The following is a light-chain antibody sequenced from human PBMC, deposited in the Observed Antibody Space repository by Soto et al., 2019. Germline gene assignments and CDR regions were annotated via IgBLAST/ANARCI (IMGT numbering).Light chain of an antibody. CDR3: QQYNSYPST. J-gene: IGKJ2*01. Sequence: DIQMTQSPSTVSASVGDGVTITCRASQSISTWLAWYQQKPGNAPKLLIYDASTLESGVPSGFSGSGSGTEFTLTISSLQPDDFAPYYCQQYNSYPSTFGQGTKLEI. CDR1: QSISTW. V-gene: IGKV1-5*01. CDR2: DAS.